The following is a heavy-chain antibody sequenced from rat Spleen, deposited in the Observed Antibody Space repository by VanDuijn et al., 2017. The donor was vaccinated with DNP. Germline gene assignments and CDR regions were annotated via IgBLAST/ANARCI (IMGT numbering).Heavy chain of an antibody. Sequence: EVQLVESGGGLVQPGRSLKLSCAASGFIFSDYSMAWVRQAPKKGLEWVATIVYDGSGTYYGDSVTGRFTISRDNAKSTLYLQMDSLRSEDTATYYCTTHGSIATISTGAMDVWGQGTSVTVSS. CDR3: TTHGSIATISTGAMDV. CDR2: IVYDGSGT. CDR1: GFIFSDYS. J-gene: IGHJ4*01. D-gene: IGHD1-2*01. V-gene: IGHV5S10*01.